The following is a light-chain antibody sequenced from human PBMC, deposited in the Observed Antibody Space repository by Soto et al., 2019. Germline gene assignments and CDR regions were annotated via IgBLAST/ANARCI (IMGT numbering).Light chain of an antibody. CDR2: DAS. CDR1: QSVSSY. CDR3: QQRSNWPTIT. V-gene: IGKV3-11*01. J-gene: IGKJ5*01. Sequence: EIVFTQSPATLSLSPGERATLSCRASQSVSSYLAWYQQKPGQAPRLLIYDASNRANGIPARFSGSGSGTDLTLTISSLEPEDFAFYDCQQRSNWPTITFGQGTRLEIK.